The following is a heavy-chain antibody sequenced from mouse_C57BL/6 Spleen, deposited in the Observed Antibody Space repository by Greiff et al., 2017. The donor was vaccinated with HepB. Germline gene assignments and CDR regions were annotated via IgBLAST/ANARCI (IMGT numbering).Heavy chain of an antibody. D-gene: IGHD2-2*01. V-gene: IGHV14-4*01. Sequence: EVQLQQSGAELVRPGASVKLSCTASGFNIKDDYMHWVKQRPEQGLEWIGWIDPENGDTEYASKFQGKATITADTSSNTAYLQLSSLTSEDTAVYYCTTAYGYDRRGAMDYWGQGTSVTVSS. CDR2: IDPENGDT. CDR3: TTAYGYDRRGAMDY. CDR1: GFNIKDDY. J-gene: IGHJ4*01.